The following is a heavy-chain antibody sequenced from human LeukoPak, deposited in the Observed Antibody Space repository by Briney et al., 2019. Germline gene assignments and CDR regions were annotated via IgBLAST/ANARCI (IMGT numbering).Heavy chain of an antibody. Sequence: GGSLRLSCAASGFTFDNHPIYWVRQAPGKGLEWVCVISWDGESTHYADSVKGRFSISRDNAKNSLYLQMNSLRAEDTAVYYCARDGNSGYDLGIFDYWGQGTLVTVSS. D-gene: IGHD5-12*01. CDR3: ARDGNSGYDLGIFDY. V-gene: IGHV3-43*01. CDR2: ISWDGEST. J-gene: IGHJ4*02. CDR1: GFTFDNHP.